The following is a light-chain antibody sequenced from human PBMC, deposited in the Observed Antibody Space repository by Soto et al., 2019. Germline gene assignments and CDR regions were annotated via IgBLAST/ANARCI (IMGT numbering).Light chain of an antibody. Sequence: EIVLTQSPGTLSLSPGERATLSCRASQSVSSSYLAWYQQKPGQAPRLLIYGASSRATGIPDRFSGSGSGTDLPLTISRLEPEDFEVYYFHSYGSSSSIFGQGPKLEIK. CDR1: QSVSSSY. J-gene: IGKJ2*01. V-gene: IGKV3-20*01. CDR3: HSYGSSSSI. CDR2: GAS.